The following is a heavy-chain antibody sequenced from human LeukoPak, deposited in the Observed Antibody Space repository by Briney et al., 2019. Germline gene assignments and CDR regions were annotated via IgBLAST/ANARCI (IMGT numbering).Heavy chain of an antibody. J-gene: IGHJ6*02. CDR3: ARVRGHIVVVPAANYYYYGMDA. D-gene: IGHD2-2*01. V-gene: IGHV3-11*01. CDR1: GFTFSDYY. CDR2: ISSSGSTI. Sequence: PGGSLRLSCAASGFTFSDYYMSWIRQAPGKGLEWVSYISSSGSTIYYADSVKGRFTISRDNAKNSLYLQMNSLRAEDTAVYYCARVRGHIVVVPAANYYYYGMDAWGQGTTVTVSS.